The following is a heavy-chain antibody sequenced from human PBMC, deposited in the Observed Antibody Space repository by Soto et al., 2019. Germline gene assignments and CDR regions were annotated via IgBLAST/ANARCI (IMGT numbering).Heavy chain of an antibody. CDR3: ATSPDSSGWYYFDY. V-gene: IGHV4-59*01. J-gene: IGHJ4*02. CDR1: GGSISSYY. D-gene: IGHD6-19*01. CDR2: IYYSGST. Sequence: SETLSLTCTVSGGSISSYYWSWIRQPPGKGLEWIGYIYYSGSTNYNPSLKSRVTISVDTSKNQFSLKLSSVTAADTAVYYCATSPDSSGWYYFDYWGQGTLVTVSS.